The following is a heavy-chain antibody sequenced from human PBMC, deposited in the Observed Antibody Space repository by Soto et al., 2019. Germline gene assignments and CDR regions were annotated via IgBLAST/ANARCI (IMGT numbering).Heavy chain of an antibody. J-gene: IGHJ6*03. V-gene: IGHV3-21*02. CDR3: VRDLGRYFRSGYMDL. CDR2: INEDSTYI. Sequence: EVQLVESGGGLVKPGGSLRLSCTASGFAFNTYSMNWVRQAPGKGLEWVSSINEDSTYIYYADSLRGGITISRDNAKDSLFLQMNSLKPDDTAGYYCVRDLGRYFRSGYMDLWGDGATVTVSS. D-gene: IGHD3-9*01. CDR1: GFAFNTYS.